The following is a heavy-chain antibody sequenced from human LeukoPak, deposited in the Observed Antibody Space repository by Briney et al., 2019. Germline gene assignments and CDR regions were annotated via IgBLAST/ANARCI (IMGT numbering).Heavy chain of an antibody. Sequence: SVKVSCKASGGTFSSYAISWVRQAPGQGLEWMGGIIPIFGTANYAQKLQGRVTMTTDTSTSTAYVELRSLRSDDTAVYYCAKDWAYSSGYYYFDYWGQGTLVTVSS. CDR1: GGTFSSYA. CDR2: IIPIFGTA. CDR3: AKDWAYSSGYYYFDY. V-gene: IGHV1-69*05. D-gene: IGHD3-22*01. J-gene: IGHJ4*02.